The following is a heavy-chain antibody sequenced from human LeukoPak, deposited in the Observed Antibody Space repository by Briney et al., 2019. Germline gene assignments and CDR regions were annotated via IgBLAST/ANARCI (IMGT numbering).Heavy chain of an antibody. V-gene: IGHV1-69*04. CDR3: AREPKDGSGSYYTYDAFDI. CDR2: IIPILGIA. Sequence: SVKVSCKASGSTFSSYAISWVRQAPGQGLEWMGRIIPILGIANYAQKFQGRVTITADKSTSTAYMELSSLRSEDTAVYYCAREPKDGSGSYYTYDAFDIWGQGTMVTVSS. D-gene: IGHD3-10*01. J-gene: IGHJ3*02. CDR1: GSTFSSYA.